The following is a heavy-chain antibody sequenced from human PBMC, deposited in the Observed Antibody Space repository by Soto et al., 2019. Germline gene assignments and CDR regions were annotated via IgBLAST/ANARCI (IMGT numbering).Heavy chain of an antibody. CDR1: GGSFSGYY. J-gene: IGHJ4*02. CDR2: INHSGST. D-gene: IGHD5-12*01. V-gene: IGHV4-34*01. CDR3: ASDGGYDFDY. Sequence: PSETLSLTCAVYGGSFSGYYWSWIRQPPGKGLEWIGEINHSGSTNYNPSLKSRVTISVDTSKNQFSLKLSSVTAADTAVYYCASDGGYDFDYWGQGTLVTVS.